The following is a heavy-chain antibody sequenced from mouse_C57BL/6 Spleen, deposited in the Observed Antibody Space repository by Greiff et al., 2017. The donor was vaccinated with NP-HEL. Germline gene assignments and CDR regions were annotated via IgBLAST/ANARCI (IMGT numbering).Heavy chain of an antibody. J-gene: IGHJ1*03. V-gene: IGHV1-55*01. CDR3: ARRGDDYDGYWYFDV. D-gene: IGHD2-4*01. CDR1: GYTFTSYW. Sequence: QVQLQQSGAELVKPGASVKMSCKASGYTFTSYWITWVKQRPGQGLEWIGDIYPGSGSTNYNEKFNSKATLTVDTSSSTAYMQLSSLTSEDSAVYYGARRGDDYDGYWYFDVWGTGTTVTVSS. CDR2: IYPGSGST.